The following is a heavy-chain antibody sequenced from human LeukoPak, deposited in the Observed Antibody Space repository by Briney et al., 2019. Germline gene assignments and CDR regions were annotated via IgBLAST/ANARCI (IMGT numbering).Heavy chain of an antibody. V-gene: IGHV3-21*01. Sequence: GGSLRLPCAASGFTFSSYSMNWVRQAPGKGLEWVSSISSSSSYIYYADSVKGRFTISRDNAKNSLYLQMNSLRAEDTAVYYCARSPTLYNWFDPWGQGTLVTVSS. CDR2: ISSSSSYI. J-gene: IGHJ5*02. CDR1: GFTFSSYS. CDR3: ARSPTLYNWFDP.